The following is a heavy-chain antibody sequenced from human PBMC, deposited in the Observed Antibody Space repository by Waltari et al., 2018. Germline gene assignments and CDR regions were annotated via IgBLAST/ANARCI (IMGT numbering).Heavy chain of an antibody. CDR1: GFTLSSYW. Sequence: EVQLVESGGGLVQPGGSLRLSCAASGFTLSSYWMSWVRQAPGKGLEGVANIKKDGSEEYYVDSVRGRFTSSRDNAKNSLYLQMNSLRPEDTAVYYCARDQWFAFDIWGQGTMVTVSS. CDR2: IKKDGSEE. CDR3: ARDQWFAFDI. D-gene: IGHD3-22*01. V-gene: IGHV3-7*01. J-gene: IGHJ3*02.